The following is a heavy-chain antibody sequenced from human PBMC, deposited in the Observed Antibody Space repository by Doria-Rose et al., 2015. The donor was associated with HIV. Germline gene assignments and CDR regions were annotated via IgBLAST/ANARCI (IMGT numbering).Heavy chain of an antibody. CDR1: GGSISSYY. Sequence: QLQESGPGLVKPAETLSLTCTVSGGSISSYYWNWIRQPPGKGLEWVGDIYSSGSTHSNSSLKSRVTIPIDPSKNVFSRKLTSVTAADTVVYYCARFRPSRGIYYSLDVWGKGTTVTVSS. J-gene: IGHJ6*03. V-gene: IGHV4-4*09. CDR2: IYSSGST. D-gene: IGHD3-10*01. CDR3: ARFRPSRGIYYSLDV.